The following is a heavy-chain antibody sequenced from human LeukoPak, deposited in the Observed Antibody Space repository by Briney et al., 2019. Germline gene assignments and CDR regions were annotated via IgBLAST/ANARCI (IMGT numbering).Heavy chain of an antibody. CDR3: AKEFGDYSPPY. D-gene: IGHD3-10*01. J-gene: IGHJ4*02. V-gene: IGHV3-23*01. CDR2: ISGGGGNR. CDR1: GFIFRSYA. Sequence: GSLRLSCAASGFIFRSYAMKWVRQAPGRGLEWVSTISGGGGNRYYADAVEGGCIISRGNSKNTLSLQTNSRRAEDPAVYYCAKEFGDYSPPYWGQGTLVTVSS.